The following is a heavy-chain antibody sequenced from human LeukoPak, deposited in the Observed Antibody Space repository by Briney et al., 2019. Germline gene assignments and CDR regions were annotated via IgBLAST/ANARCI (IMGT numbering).Heavy chain of an antibody. CDR1: GFTFNIYG. D-gene: IGHD3-16*02. J-gene: IGHJ4*02. Sequence: PGRSLRLSCAASGFTFNIYGMHWVRQAPGKGLEWVAVVSYDGSNKFYSDSVKGRFTISRDNSNNTLYLQMNSLTAEDTAVYYCAKVGPHYDHVWXXXRVDYWGQGTLATVSS. V-gene: IGHV3-30*18. CDR3: AKVGPHYDHVWXXXRVDY. CDR2: VSYDGSNK.